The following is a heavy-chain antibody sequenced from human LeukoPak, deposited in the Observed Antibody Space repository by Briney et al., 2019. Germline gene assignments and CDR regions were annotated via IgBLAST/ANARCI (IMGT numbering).Heavy chain of an antibody. Sequence: GGSLRLSCAASGFTFDDYGMSWVRHAPGKGLEWVSGINWNGVSTGYVDSVKGRFTISRDNAKNSLYLQMSSLRAEDTALYYCARASRPVYYYYMDVWGKGTTVTVSS. CDR3: ARASRPVYYYYMDV. CDR1: GFTFDDYG. J-gene: IGHJ6*03. D-gene: IGHD6-6*01. V-gene: IGHV3-20*04. CDR2: INWNGVST.